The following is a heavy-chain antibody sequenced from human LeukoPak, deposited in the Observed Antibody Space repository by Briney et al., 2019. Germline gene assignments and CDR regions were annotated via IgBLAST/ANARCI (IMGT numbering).Heavy chain of an antibody. CDR1: GYTFTSYG. D-gene: IGHD3-9*01. Sequence: ASVKVSCKASGYTFTSYGISWVRQAPGQGLKWMGWISAHNGNTNYAQKLQGRVTMTTDTSTSTAYMELRSLRSDDTAVYYCARDGAYYDILTGYYSHYGMDVWGQGTTVTVSS. V-gene: IGHV1-18*01. J-gene: IGHJ6*02. CDR3: ARDGAYYDILTGYYSHYGMDV. CDR2: ISAHNGNT.